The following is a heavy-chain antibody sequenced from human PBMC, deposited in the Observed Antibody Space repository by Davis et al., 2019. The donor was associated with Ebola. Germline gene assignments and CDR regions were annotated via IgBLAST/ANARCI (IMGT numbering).Heavy chain of an antibody. CDR2: ISSSSSYI. V-gene: IGHV3-21*01. D-gene: IGHD2-15*01. CDR3: ARDFAYCSGGSCYSVYYYGMDV. CDR1: GFALSNYN. Sequence: GESLKISCEASGFALSNYNMNWVRQAPGKGLEWVSSISSSSSYIYYADSVKGRFTISRDNAKNSLYLQMNSLRAEDTAVYYCARDFAYCSGGSCYSVYYYGMDVWGQGTTVTVSS. J-gene: IGHJ6*02.